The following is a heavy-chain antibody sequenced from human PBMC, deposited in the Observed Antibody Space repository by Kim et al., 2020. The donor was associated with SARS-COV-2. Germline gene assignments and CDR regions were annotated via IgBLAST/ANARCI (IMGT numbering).Heavy chain of an antibody. Sequence: GGSLRLSCAASGFTFSSYAMSWVRQAPGKGLEWVSAISGSGGSTYYADSVKGRFTISRDNSKNTLYLQMNSLRAEDTAVYYCAKAGLWSGYYDDYYYYYGMDVWGQGTTVTVSS. J-gene: IGHJ6*02. CDR3: AKAGLWSGYYDDYYYYYGMDV. D-gene: IGHD3-3*01. V-gene: IGHV3-23*01. CDR2: ISGSGGST. CDR1: GFTFSSYA.